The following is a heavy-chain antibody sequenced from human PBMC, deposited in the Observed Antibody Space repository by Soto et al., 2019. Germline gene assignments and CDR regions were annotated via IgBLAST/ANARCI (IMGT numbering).Heavy chain of an antibody. J-gene: IGHJ1*01. V-gene: IGHV3-23*01. CDR2: ISGSGGST. D-gene: IGHD5-12*01. CDR3: AKGPGVDSGYDYGYFQH. CDR1: GFTFSSYA. Sequence: GGSLRLSCAASGFTFSSYAMSWVRQAPGKGLEWVSAISGSGGSTYYADSVKGRFTISRDNSKNTLYLQMNSLRAEDTAVYYCAKGPGVDSGYDYGYFQHWGQGTLVTVSS.